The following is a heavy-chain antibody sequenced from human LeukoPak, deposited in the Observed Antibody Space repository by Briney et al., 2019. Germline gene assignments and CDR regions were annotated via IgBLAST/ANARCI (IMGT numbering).Heavy chain of an antibody. V-gene: IGHV3-23*01. CDR3: AKDLHYYDSSGYFDY. J-gene: IGHJ4*02. CDR1: GFTFSSYA. CDR2: ISGSGGST. D-gene: IGHD3-22*01. Sequence: GGSLRLSCAASGFTFSSYAMSWVRQAPGKGLEWVSAISGSGGSTYYADSVKGRFTISRDNSKNTLYLQMNSLRAEDTAVYYCAKDLHYYDSSGYFDYWGQGTLVTVSS.